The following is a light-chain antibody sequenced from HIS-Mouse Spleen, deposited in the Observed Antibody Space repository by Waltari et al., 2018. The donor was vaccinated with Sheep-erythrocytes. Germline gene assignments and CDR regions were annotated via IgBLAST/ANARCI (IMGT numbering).Light chain of an antibody. CDR3: CSYAGSYNHV. V-gene: IGLV2-11*01. CDR1: SSDVGRYTY. J-gene: IGLJ1*01. Sequence: QSALTQPRSVSGSPGQSVTISCTGTSSDVGRYTYVSWYHQHPGKAPKLMIYDVSKRPSGVPDRFSGSKSGNTASLTISGLQAEDEADYYCCSYAGSYNHVFATGTKVTVL. CDR2: DVS.